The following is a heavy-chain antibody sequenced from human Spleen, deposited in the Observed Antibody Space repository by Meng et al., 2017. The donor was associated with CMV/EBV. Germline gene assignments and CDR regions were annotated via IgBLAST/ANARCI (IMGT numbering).Heavy chain of an antibody. Sequence: LRLSCTVSGGSISSYYWSWIRQPPGKRLEWIGNIFYKGSTYYNPSLKSRVTISVDTSNNQFSLKLTSMTAADTAVYYCARDSGGYDIDYWGQGTLVTVSS. CDR1: GGSISSYY. CDR2: IFYKGST. D-gene: IGHD5-12*01. V-gene: IGHV4-59*12. J-gene: IGHJ4*02. CDR3: ARDSGGYDIDY.